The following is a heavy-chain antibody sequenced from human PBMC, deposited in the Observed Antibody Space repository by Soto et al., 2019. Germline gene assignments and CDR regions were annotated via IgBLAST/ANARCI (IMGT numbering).Heavy chain of an antibody. D-gene: IGHD1-20*01. J-gene: IGHJ4*02. CDR2: ISSSSSYI. V-gene: IGHV3-21*01. CDR1: GFTFSSYT. Sequence: PGGSLRLSCAASGFTFSSYTMNWVRQAPGKGLEWVSSISSSSSYIYYADSVKGRFTISRDNAKNSLYLQMNGLRAEDTAVYYFERILIIGTTRGSYFDYWGQGTLVNVSS. CDR3: ERILIIGTTRGSYFDY.